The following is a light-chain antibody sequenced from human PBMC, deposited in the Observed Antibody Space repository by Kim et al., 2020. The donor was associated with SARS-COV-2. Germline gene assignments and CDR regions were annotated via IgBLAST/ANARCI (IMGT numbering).Light chain of an antibody. CDR3: QQHNNWPYT. J-gene: IGKJ2*01. V-gene: IGKV3-15*01. CDR2: GAS. CDR1: QDVSTK. Sequence: EVELTQSPATLSVSPGERVSISCRASQDVSTKLIWYQQKRGQAPRLLIFGASTRATGIPARFSGSGSGTEFTLTISSLQSEDFAVYYCQQHNNWPYTFGQGTKL.